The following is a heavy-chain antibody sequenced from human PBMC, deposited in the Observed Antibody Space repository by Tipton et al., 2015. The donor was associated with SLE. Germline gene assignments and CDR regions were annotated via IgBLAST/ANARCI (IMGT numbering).Heavy chain of an antibody. V-gene: IGHV4-28*03. CDR3: ARDPKY. J-gene: IGHJ4*02. CDR1: SYSISNDNW. CDR2: MYFSGNT. Sequence: TLSLTCAVSSYSISNDNWWDWIRQAPGKGLEWIGSMYFSGNTYYNPFLRSRVTISADTSKNQFSLKLTSVTAADTAVYYCARDPKYWGQGTLVIVSS.